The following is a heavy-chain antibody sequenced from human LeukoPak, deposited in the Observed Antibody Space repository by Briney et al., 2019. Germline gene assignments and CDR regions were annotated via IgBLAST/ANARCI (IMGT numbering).Heavy chain of an antibody. CDR1: GCSISSGYY. D-gene: IGHD2-15*01. Sequence: SETLSLTCTVSGCSISSGYYWGWIRRSPGKGLEWIGSIYYSGSTYYNPSLKSRVTISVDTSKNQFSLKLSSVTAADTAVYYCARGGSDWFDPWGQGTLVTVSS. V-gene: IGHV4-38-2*02. CDR3: ARGGSDWFDP. CDR2: IYYSGST. J-gene: IGHJ5*02.